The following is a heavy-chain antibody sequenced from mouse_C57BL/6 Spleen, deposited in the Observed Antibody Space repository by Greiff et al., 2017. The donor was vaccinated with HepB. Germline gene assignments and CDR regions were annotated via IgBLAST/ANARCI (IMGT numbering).Heavy chain of an antibody. V-gene: IGHV1-52*01. CDR1: GYTFTSYW. Sequence: VQVVESGAELVRPGSSVKLSCKASGYTFTSYWMHWVKQRPIQGLEWIGNIDPSDSETHYNQKFKDKATLTVDKSSSTAYMQLSSLTSEDSAVYYCANWGGGAMDYWGQGTSVTVSS. J-gene: IGHJ4*01. CDR2: IDPSDSET. CDR3: ANWGGGAMDY. D-gene: IGHD4-1*01.